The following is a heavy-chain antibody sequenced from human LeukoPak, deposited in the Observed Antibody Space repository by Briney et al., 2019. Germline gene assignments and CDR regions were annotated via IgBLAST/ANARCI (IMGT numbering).Heavy chain of an antibody. D-gene: IGHD3-3*01. CDR1: GYTFTGYY. V-gene: IGHV1-2*02. J-gene: IGHJ5*02. CDR3: ARLASHDFWSGYPNWFDP. Sequence: ASVKVSCKASGYTFTGYYMHWVRQAPGQGLEWMGWINPNSGGTNYAQKLQGRVTMTTDTSTSTAYMELRSLRSDDTAVYYCARLASHDFWSGYPNWFDPWGQGTLVTVSS. CDR2: INPNSGGT.